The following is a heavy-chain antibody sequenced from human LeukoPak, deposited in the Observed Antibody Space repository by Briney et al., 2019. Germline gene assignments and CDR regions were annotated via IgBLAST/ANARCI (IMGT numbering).Heavy chain of an antibody. CDR3: ARRYCSSTSCYTNWFDP. CDR2: ISAYNGHT. Sequence: ASVKVSCKASGYTFSTYGISWLRQAPGQGLEWMGWISAYNGHTKYAQRLQGRVTMTTDTSTSTAYMELRSLRSDDTAVYYCARRYCSSTSCYTNWFDPWGQGTLVTVSS. V-gene: IGHV1-18*01. J-gene: IGHJ5*02. D-gene: IGHD2-2*02. CDR1: GYTFSTYG.